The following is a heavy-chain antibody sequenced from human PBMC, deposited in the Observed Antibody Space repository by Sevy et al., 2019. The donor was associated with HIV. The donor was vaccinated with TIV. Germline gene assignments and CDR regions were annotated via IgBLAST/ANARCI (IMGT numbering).Heavy chain of an antibody. Sequence: ASVKVSCRASGYGFTGYYIHWVRQAPGQGLEWMGGINPISGATDDSQKFQGRVTMNRDTSINTAYIDISRLRSDDTAVYYCARAPTDFWTGGMDVWGQGTVVTVSS. J-gene: IGHJ6*02. CDR3: ARAPTDFWTGGMDV. V-gene: IGHV1-2*02. D-gene: IGHD3-3*01. CDR1: GYGFTGYY. CDR2: INPISGAT.